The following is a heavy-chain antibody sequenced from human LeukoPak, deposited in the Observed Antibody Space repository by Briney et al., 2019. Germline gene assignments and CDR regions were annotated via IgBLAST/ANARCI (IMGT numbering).Heavy chain of an antibody. CDR3: ARFMDIVVVPAAIRGGFDF. CDR2: IYYSGST. CDR1: GGSISSYY. Sequence: SETLSLTCTVSGGSISSYYWSWIRQPPGKGLEWIGYIYYSGSTNYNPSLKSRVTISVDTSKNQFSLKLSSVTAADTAVYYCARFMDIVVVPAAIRGGFDFWGQGTLVTVSS. D-gene: IGHD2-2*02. V-gene: IGHV4-59*08. J-gene: IGHJ4*02.